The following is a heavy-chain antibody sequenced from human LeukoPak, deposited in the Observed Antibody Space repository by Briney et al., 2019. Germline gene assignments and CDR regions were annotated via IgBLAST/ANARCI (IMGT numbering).Heavy chain of an antibody. CDR1: GYTFTSYG. CDR2: ISAYNGNT. Sequence: ASVKVSCKASGYTFTSYGISWVRQAPGQGLEWMGWISAYNGNTNCAQKLQGRVTMTTDTSTSTAYMELRSLRSDDTAVYYCAIRLGYYDSSGYFDYWGQGTLVTVSS. D-gene: IGHD3-22*01. J-gene: IGHJ4*02. V-gene: IGHV1-18*01. CDR3: AIRLGYYDSSGYFDY.